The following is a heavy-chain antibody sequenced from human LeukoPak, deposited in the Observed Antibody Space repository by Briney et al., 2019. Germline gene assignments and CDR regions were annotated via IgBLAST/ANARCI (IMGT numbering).Heavy chain of an antibody. J-gene: IGHJ4*02. CDR1: GFTFSSYA. D-gene: IGHD3-22*01. V-gene: IGHV3-53*01. CDR3: ARQYLYDSSGYYHNDY. Sequence: GGSLRLSCAASGFTFSSYAMSWVRQAPGKGLEWVSVIYSGGSTYYADSVKGRFTISRDNSKNTLYLQMNSLRAEDTAVYYCARQYLYDSSGYYHNDYWGQGTLVTVSS. CDR2: IYSGGST.